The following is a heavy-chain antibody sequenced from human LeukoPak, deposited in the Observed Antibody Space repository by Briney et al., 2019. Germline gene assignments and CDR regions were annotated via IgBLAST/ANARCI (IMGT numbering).Heavy chain of an antibody. J-gene: IGHJ4*02. CDR1: GGSISSSSYY. V-gene: IGHV4-30-4*01. Sequence: PSETLSLTCTVSGGSISSSSYYWSWIRQPPGKGLEWIGYIYYSGSTYYNPSLKSRVTISVDTSKNQFSLKLSSVTAADTAVYYCAQEPYGSCPDYWGQGTLVTVSS. D-gene: IGHD3-10*01. CDR2: IYYSGST. CDR3: AQEPYGSCPDY.